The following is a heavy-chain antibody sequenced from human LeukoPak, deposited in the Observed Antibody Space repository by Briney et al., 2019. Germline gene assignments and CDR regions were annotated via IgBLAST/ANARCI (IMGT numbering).Heavy chain of an antibody. CDR2: IYDTGST. CDR1: GDSIRSNNYY. D-gene: IGHD3-22*01. J-gene: IGHJ5*02. Sequence: MSSETLSLTCTVSGDSIRSNNYYWGWIRQPPGKGLEWIGSIYDTGSTFYNPSLKSRVIISVDTSKNQFSLKLSSVTAADTAVYYCARSHYYDSSGSQNNWFDPWGQGTLVTVSS. CDR3: ARSHYYDSSGSQNNWFDP. V-gene: IGHV4-39*01.